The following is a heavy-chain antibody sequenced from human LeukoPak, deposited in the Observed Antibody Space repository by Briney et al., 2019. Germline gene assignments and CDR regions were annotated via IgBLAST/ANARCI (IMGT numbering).Heavy chain of an antibody. Sequence: ASVKVSCKASGYTFSSYPMKWVRQAPGQGLEWMGWINTNTGKSTYAQGLTGRFVFSLDTSVSTTYLQISSLKGEDTAVYYCARATQRVFELAVAETPSPFDIWGQGTMVTVSS. CDR1: GYTFSSYP. D-gene: IGHD6-19*01. CDR2: INTNTGKS. CDR3: ARATQRVFELAVAETPSPFDI. V-gene: IGHV7-4-1*02. J-gene: IGHJ3*02.